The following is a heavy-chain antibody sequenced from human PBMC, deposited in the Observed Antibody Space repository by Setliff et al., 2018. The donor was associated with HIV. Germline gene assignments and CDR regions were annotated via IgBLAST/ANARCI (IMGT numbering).Heavy chain of an antibody. Sequence: SETLSLTCTVSGGSISSGGYYWSWIRQHPGKGLEWIGYIYYSGGTYYNPSLKSRVTISVDTSKNQFSLKLSSVTAADTAVYYCARQVSIPGVAVTPLDYWGQGSLVTVS. J-gene: IGHJ4*02. D-gene: IGHD3-3*01. CDR3: ARQVSIPGVAVTPLDY. CDR1: GGSISSGGYY. V-gene: IGHV4-31*03. CDR2: IYYSGGT.